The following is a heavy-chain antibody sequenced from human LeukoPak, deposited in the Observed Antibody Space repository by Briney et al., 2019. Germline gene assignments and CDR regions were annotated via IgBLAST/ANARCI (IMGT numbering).Heavy chain of an antibody. CDR2: IYSSGSN. V-gene: IGHV4-4*07. Sequence: SETLSLTCTVSGGSISGYFWSWIRQPAGKGLEWIGRIYSSGSNNYNPSLKSRVTMSLDTSKNHFSLNLTSVTAADTAVYYCAREPTSGREPTSGRPLDYWGQGTLVTVS. D-gene: IGHD5-12*01. J-gene: IGHJ4*02. CDR1: GGSISGYF. CDR3: AREPTSGREPTSGRPLDY.